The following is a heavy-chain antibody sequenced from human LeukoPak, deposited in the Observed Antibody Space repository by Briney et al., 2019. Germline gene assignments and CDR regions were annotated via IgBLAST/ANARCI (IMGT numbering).Heavy chain of an antibody. V-gene: IGHV3-7*01. CDR1: GFTVSSYW. J-gene: IGHJ3*02. Sequence: GGSLRLSCAASGFTVSSYWMSWVRQAPGKGQEWVANIKQDGSEKYYVDSVKGRFTISRDNAKNSLYLQMNSLRAEDTAVYYCARGSSDDFWSGYLAKIDAFDIWGQGTMVTVSS. CDR3: ARGSSDDFWSGYLAKIDAFDI. D-gene: IGHD3-3*01. CDR2: IKQDGSEK.